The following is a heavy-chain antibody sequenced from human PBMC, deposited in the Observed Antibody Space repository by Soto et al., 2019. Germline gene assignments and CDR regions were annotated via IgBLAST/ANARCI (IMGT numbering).Heavy chain of an antibody. D-gene: IGHD1-7*01. V-gene: IGHV3-43D*04. CDR1: GFTFDDYA. J-gene: IGHJ6*02. CDR3: AKDIRTGTNGYGMDV. CDR2: ISWDGGST. Sequence: GGSLRLSCAASGFTFDDYAMHWVRHAPGKGLEWVSLISWDGGSTYYADSVKGRFTISRDNSKNSLYLQMNSLRAEDTALYYCAKDIRTGTNGYGMDVWGQGTTVTVSS.